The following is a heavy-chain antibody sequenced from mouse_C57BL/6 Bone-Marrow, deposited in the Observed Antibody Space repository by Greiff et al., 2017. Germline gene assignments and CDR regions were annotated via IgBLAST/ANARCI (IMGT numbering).Heavy chain of an antibody. CDR1: GYSFTDYN. CDR2: INPNYGTT. J-gene: IGHJ3*01. V-gene: IGHV1-39*01. D-gene: IGHD1-3*01. Sequence: EVQLQQSGPELVKPGASVQISCKASGYSFTDYNMNWVKQSNGKRLEWIGVINPNYGTTHYNQKFKGKATLTVDQSSSTAYMQLNSLTSEDAAVYYCAEGKLSWFAYWGQGTLVTVSA. CDR3: AEGKLSWFAY.